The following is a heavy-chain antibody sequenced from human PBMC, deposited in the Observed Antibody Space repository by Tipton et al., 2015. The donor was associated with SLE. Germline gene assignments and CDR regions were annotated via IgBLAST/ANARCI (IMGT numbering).Heavy chain of an antibody. D-gene: IGHD2-21*01. CDR1: TGSFSGYY. CDR2: INHSGST. V-gene: IGHV4-34*01. J-gene: IGHJ5*02. Sequence: GLAKPSETLSLTCTVYTGSFSGYYWSWIRQPPGKGLEWIGEINHSGSTNYNPSLKSRVTISVDTSKNQFSLKLSSVTAADTAVYYCAREASYCGGDCYPSWFDPWGQGTLVTVSS. CDR3: AREASYCGGDCYPSWFDP.